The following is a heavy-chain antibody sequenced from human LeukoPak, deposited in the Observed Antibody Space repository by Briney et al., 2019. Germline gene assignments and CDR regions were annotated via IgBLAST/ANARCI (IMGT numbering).Heavy chain of an antibody. CDR3: AKAFSFGSAFDI. J-gene: IGHJ3*02. V-gene: IGHV3-23*01. CDR2: ISGSGGST. Sequence: PGGSLRLSCAASGFTFSSYAMSWVRQAPGKGLEWVSAISGSGGSTYYADSVKGRFTISRDNSKNTLYLQMNSLRAEDTTVYYCAKAFSFGSAFDIWGQGTMVTVSS. D-gene: IGHD3-16*01. CDR1: GFTFSSYA.